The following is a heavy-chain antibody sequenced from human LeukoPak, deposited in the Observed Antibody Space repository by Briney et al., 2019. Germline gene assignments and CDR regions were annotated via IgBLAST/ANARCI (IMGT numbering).Heavy chain of an antibody. D-gene: IGHD6-19*01. V-gene: IGHV4-39*07. Sequence: SETLSLTCTVSGGSISSSSYYWGWIRQPPGKGLEWIGEINHSGSTNYNPSLKSRVTISVDTSKNQFSLKLSSVTAADTAVYYCARGLSSGWSNFDYWGQGTLVTVSS. J-gene: IGHJ4*02. CDR1: GGSISSSSYY. CDR2: INHSGST. CDR3: ARGLSSGWSNFDY.